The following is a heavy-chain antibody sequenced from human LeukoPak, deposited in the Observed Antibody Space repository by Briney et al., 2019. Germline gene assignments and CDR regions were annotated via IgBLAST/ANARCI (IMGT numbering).Heavy chain of an antibody. CDR1: GYTFTGYY. D-gene: IGHD7-27*01. V-gene: IGHV1-2*02. J-gene: IGHJ3*02. CDR3: AREEDAGNWEAHAFDI. CDR2: INPNSGGT. Sequence: ASVKVSCKASGYTFTGYYMHWVRQAPGQGLEWMGWINPNSGGTNYAQKFQGRVTMTRDTSISTAYMELSRLRSDDTAVYYCAREEDAGNWEAHAFDIWAQGTRVTVST.